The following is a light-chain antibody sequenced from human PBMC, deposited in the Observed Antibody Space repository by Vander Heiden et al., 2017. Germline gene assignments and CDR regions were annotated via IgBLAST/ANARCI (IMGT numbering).Light chain of an antibody. CDR3: QVWESTTYSVV. J-gene: IGLJ2*01. Sequence: SYVLTQSPSVSVAPGQTATITCGGTNIADKSVHWYQQKPGQAPVLGGYDDSDRPSGIPERVSGSNSGNTATLTISRVEAGDEADYYCQVWESTTYSVVFGGGTKLTVL. CDR1: NIADKS. V-gene: IGLV3-21*02. CDR2: DDS.